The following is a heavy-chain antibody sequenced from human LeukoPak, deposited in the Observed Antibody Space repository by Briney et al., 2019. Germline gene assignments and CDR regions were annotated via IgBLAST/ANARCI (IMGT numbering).Heavy chain of an antibody. CDR2: IIASFGTA. CDR1: GGTLSRYA. CDR3: ARVVTPRYCSSTSCYWKGWFDP. Sequence: EASVKVSCKASGGTLSRYAISWVRQAPGQGLEWMGGIIASFGTANYAQKFQGRVTISADESTSTAYMELSSLRSEDTAVYYCARVVTPRYCSSTSCYWKGWFDPWGQGPLVTVSS. D-gene: IGHD2-2*01. V-gene: IGHV1-69*01. J-gene: IGHJ5*02.